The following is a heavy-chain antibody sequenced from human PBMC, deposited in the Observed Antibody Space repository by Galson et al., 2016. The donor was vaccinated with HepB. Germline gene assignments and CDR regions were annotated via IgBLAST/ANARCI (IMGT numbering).Heavy chain of an antibody. Sequence: SLRLSCAASGFTFSSYGMHWVRQAPGKGLEWVAVISYDGTNKYYADSVKGRFTISRDNSKNSLYLQMNSLRPEDTAVYYCAKEGHHDFWSGYYNWFAPWGQGTLVTVSS. V-gene: IGHV3-30*19. CDR1: GFTFSSYG. J-gene: IGHJ5*02. CDR3: AKEGHHDFWSGYYNWFAP. D-gene: IGHD3-3*01. CDR2: ISYDGTNK.